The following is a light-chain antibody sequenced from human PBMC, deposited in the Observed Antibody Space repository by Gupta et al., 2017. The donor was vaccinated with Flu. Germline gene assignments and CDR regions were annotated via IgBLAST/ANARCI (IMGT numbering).Light chain of an antibody. V-gene: IGKV1-39*01. CDR3: QQSDGSPLT. J-gene: IGKJ4*01. Sequence: PSSLSASVGDSVTISCRASQNINNYLNWYQQKPGKAPHLLIYGTSNLQSGVPSRFSGSGSGREFSLTISSLQPEDFATYYCQQSDGSPLTFGEGTKVEI. CDR2: GTS. CDR1: QNINNY.